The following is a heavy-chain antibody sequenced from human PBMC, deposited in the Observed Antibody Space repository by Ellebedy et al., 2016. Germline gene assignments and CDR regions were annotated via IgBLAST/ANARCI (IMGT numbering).Heavy chain of an antibody. D-gene: IGHD3-3*01. J-gene: IGHJ4*02. CDR3: ARRGWDFWSGYLGY. V-gene: IGHV1-18*04. CDR1: GYSFASYG. Sequence: ASVKVSCKASGYSFASYGITWVRQAPGQGLEWMGWINTQNGNTYYPQTFQGRVTFITDTPTSTAYMELRSLSSDDTAMYYCARRGWDFWSGYLGYWGQGTLVTVSS. CDR2: INTQNGNT.